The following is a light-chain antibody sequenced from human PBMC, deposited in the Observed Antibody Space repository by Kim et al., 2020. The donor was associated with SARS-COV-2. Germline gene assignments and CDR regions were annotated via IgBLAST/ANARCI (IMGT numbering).Light chain of an antibody. CDR1: SSDICGYKY. CDR3: SSYAGSNNWV. CDR2: EVS. J-gene: IGLJ3*02. Sequence: QSALTQPPSASGSPGQSVTISCTGTSSDICGYKYVSWYQQHPGKAPKVMIYEVSERPSGVPDRFSGSKSGNTASLTVSGLQPEDEADYYCSSYAGSNNWVFGGGTKLTVL. V-gene: IGLV2-8*01.